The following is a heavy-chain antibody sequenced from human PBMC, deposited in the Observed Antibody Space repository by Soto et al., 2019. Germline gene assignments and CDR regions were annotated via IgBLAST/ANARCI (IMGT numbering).Heavy chain of an antibody. D-gene: IGHD3-22*01. CDR2: IYPGDSDT. J-gene: IGHJ3*02. CDR3: ARRRVRDYYDSSGYYRNAFDI. CDR1: GDSSTSYW. Sequence: KVSCRGAGDSSTSYWLGWVNKMPGKGLGWMGIIYPGDSDTRYSPSFQGQVTISADKSISTAYLQWSSLKASDTAMYYCARRRVRDYYDSSGYYRNAFDIWGQGTMVTVPS. V-gene: IGHV5-51*07.